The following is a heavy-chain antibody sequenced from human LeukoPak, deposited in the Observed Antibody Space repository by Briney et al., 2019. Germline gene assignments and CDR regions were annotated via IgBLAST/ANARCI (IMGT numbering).Heavy chain of an antibody. CDR1: GFTFSSYS. D-gene: IGHD3-3*01. Sequence: KAGGSLRLSCAASGFTFSSYSMNWVRQAPGKGLEWVSSISSSSSYIYYADSVKGRFTISRDNAKNSLYLQMNSLRAEDTAVYYCARDGHFWSGYPFDYWGQGTLVTVSS. CDR2: ISSSSSYI. V-gene: IGHV3-21*01. CDR3: ARDGHFWSGYPFDY. J-gene: IGHJ4*02.